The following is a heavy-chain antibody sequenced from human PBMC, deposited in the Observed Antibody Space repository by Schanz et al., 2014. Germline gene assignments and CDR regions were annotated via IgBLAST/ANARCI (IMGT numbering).Heavy chain of an antibody. V-gene: IGHV1-46*01. CDR2: INPSGGST. CDR1: GYTFTSYY. CDR3: ARDGEAAADCDY. J-gene: IGHJ4*02. D-gene: IGHD6-13*01. Sequence: QVQLVQSGAEVKKPGASVKVSCKASGYTFTSYYMHWVRQAPGQGLEWMGIINPSGGSTSYAQKFHGRVPMTRDTSTSTVDMELSSLRSEDTAVDYGARDGEAAADCDYCGQGALKTVSS.